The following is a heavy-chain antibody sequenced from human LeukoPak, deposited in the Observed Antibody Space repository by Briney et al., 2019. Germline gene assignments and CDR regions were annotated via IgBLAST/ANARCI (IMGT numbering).Heavy chain of an antibody. CDR2: IYYSGTT. J-gene: IGHJ4*02. D-gene: IGHD1-26*01. CDR1: GGSISGYY. CDR3: ARVGVGAKGHFDY. V-gene: IGHV4-59*12. Sequence: SETLSLTCTVSGGSISGYYWSWIRQPPGKGLEWIAFIYYSGTTNYNPSLKSRVTISVDTSKNQFSLKLSSVTAADTAVYYCARVGVGAKGHFDYWGQGTLVTVSS.